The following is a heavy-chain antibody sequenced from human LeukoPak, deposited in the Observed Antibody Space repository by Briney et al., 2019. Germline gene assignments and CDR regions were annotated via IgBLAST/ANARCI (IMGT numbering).Heavy chain of an antibody. CDR2: ISYDGSNK. J-gene: IGHJ4*02. V-gene: IGHV3-30-3*01. CDR1: GFTFSSYA. Sequence: GGSLRLSCAASGFTFSSYAMHWVRQAPGKGLEWVAVISYDGSNKYYADSVKGRFTISRDNSKNTLYLQMNSLRAEDTAVYYCARVFRGSGWYYFDYWGQGTLVTVSS. D-gene: IGHD6-19*01. CDR3: ARVFRGSGWYYFDY.